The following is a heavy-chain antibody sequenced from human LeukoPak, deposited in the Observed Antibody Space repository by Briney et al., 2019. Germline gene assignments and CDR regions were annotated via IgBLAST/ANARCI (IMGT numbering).Heavy chain of an antibody. V-gene: IGHV3-48*03. CDR1: GFTFSIYE. CDR2: ISSSGSDI. J-gene: IGHJ4*02. CDR3: ARDYGGSSPFDY. Sequence: GGSLRLSCAAPGFTFSIYEMHWVRQAPGKGLEWVSYISSSGSDIYYADSVKGRFTISRDNAKNSLYLHMNSLRAEDTAVYYCARDYGGSSPFDYWGQGTLVTVSS. D-gene: IGHD4-23*01.